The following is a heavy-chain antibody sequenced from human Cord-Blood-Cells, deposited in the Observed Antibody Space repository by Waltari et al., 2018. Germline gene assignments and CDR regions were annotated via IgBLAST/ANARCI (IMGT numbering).Heavy chain of an antibody. J-gene: IGHJ4*02. CDR2: IYYSGST. CDR1: GGSISSGDYY. D-gene: IGHD6-13*01. V-gene: IGHV4-30-4*01. CDR3: ARAQAGYSSSWYKL. Sequence: QVQLQESGPGLVKPSQTLSLTCTVSGGSISSGDYYWSWNRQPPGKGLEWIGYIYYSGSTYDDPSLKSRVTSSVDTSTNQFSLKLSSGTAADTAVYYCARAQAGYSSSWYKLWGQGTLVTVSS.